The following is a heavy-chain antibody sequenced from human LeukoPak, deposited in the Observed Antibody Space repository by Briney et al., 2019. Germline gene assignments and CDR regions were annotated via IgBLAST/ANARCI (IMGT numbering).Heavy chain of an antibody. CDR1: GFTFSSYG. CDR2: IWYVGSNK. CDR3: ARGPHYYDSSGYYYFDY. J-gene: IGHJ4*02. D-gene: IGHD3-22*01. Sequence: GGSLRLSCAASGFTFSSYGMHWVRQAPGKGLEWVAVIWYVGSNKYYADSVKGRFTISRDNSKNTLYLQMNSLRAEDTAVYYCARGPHYYDSSGYYYFDYWGQGTLVTVSS. V-gene: IGHV3-33*01.